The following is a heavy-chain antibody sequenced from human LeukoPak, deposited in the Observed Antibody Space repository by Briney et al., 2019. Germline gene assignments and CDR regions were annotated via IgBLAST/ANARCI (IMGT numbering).Heavy chain of an antibody. Sequence: PGGSLRLSCAASGFTFSSYAMSWVRQAPGKGLEWVSAISGSGDSTYYADSVKGRFTISRDNSKNTLYLQMYSLRAEDTAVYYCAKGRPCSSTSCYGSYFDYWGQGTLVTVSS. V-gene: IGHV3-23*01. J-gene: IGHJ4*02. CDR2: ISGSGDST. CDR1: GFTFSSYA. CDR3: AKGRPCSSTSCYGSYFDY. D-gene: IGHD2-2*01.